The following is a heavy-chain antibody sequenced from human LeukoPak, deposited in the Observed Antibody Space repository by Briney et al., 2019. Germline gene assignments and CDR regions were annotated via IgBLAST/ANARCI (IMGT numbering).Heavy chain of an antibody. CDR2: IRQDGSEK. CDR3: ARAWAPVGADYFDY. Sequence: PGGSLRLSCAASGFTFSSYWMSWVRQTPGKGLEWVANIRQDGSEKYYVDSVKGRFTISRDNAKNSLYLQMNSLRADDTAVYYCARAWAPVGADYFDYWGQGTLVTVSS. CDR1: GFTFSSYW. D-gene: IGHD1-26*01. J-gene: IGHJ4*02. V-gene: IGHV3-7*01.